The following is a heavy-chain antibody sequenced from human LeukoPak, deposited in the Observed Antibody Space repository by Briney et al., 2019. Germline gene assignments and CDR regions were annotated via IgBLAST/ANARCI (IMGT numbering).Heavy chain of an antibody. V-gene: IGHV4-59*01. Sequence: SETLSLTCTVSGGSISSYYWNWIRQPPGKGLEWIGYIYYSGSTNYNPSLKSRVTISVDTSKNQFSLKLSSVTAADTAVYYCARGGPLNWFDPWGQGTLVTVSS. J-gene: IGHJ5*02. CDR1: GGSISSYY. CDR2: IYYSGST. CDR3: ARGGPLNWFDP. D-gene: IGHD3-10*01.